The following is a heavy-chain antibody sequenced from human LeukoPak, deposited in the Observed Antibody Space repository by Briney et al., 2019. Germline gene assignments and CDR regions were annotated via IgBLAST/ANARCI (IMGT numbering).Heavy chain of an antibody. CDR3: ARVGYSSGWSIFDY. CDR1: GCSISSGGYY. Sequence: SQTLSLTCTVSGCSISSGGYYWSWIRQHPGKSLEWIGYIYYSGGTYYNPSLKSRVTISVDTSKNQFSLKLSSVTAADTAVYYCARVGYSSGWSIFDYWGQGTLVTVSS. CDR2: IYYSGGT. J-gene: IGHJ4*02. D-gene: IGHD6-19*01. V-gene: IGHV4-31*03.